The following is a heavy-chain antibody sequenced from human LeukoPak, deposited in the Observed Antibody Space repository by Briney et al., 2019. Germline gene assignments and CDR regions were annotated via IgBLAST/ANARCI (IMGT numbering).Heavy chain of an antibody. D-gene: IGHD1-26*01. CDR3: AKVSSGSYRIWYYYMDV. Sequence: GGSLRLSCAASGFTFSSYAMSWVRQAPGKGLEWVSAISGSGGSTYYADSVKGRFTISRDNSKNTLYLQMNSLRPEDSAVYYCAKVSSGSYRIWYYYMDVWGKGTTVTVSS. V-gene: IGHV3-23*01. CDR2: ISGSGGST. CDR1: GFTFSSYA. J-gene: IGHJ6*03.